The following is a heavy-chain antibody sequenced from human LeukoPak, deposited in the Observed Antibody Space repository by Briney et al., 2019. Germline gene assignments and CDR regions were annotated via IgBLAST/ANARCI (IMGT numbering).Heavy chain of an antibody. J-gene: IGHJ4*02. CDR2: ISSSGSTI. Sequence: PGGSLRLSRAASGFTFSSYEMNWVRQAPGKGLEWVSYISSSGSTIYYADSVKGRFTISRDNAKNSLYLQMNSLRAEDTAVYCSASNSGVNSSWQRDYWGQGTLVTVSS. CDR3: ASNSGVNSSWQRDY. V-gene: IGHV3-48*03. CDR1: GFTFSSYE. D-gene: IGHD6-13*01.